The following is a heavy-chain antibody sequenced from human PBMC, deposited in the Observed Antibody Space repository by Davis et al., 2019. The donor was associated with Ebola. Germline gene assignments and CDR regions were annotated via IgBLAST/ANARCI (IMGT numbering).Heavy chain of an antibody. J-gene: IGHJ4*02. V-gene: IGHV3-23*01. CDR3: AKITIVQGVIIKTFDY. Sequence: GESLKISCAASGFNFSSHAMSWVRQASGKGLEWVSAIRGSGGSKYYADSVKGRFNISRDNSKNTLYLQMNSLRAEDTAVYYCAKITIVQGVIIKTFDYWGQGTLVTVSS. D-gene: IGHD3-10*01. CDR1: GFNFSSHA. CDR2: IRGSGGSK.